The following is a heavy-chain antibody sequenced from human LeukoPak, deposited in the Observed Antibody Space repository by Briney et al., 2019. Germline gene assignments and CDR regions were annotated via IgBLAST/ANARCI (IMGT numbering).Heavy chain of an antibody. V-gene: IGHV4-30-2*01. D-gene: IGHD2-2*01. CDR1: GGSISSGGYS. Sequence: SQTLSLTCAVSGGSISSGGYSWSWIRQPPGKGLEWIGYIYHSGSTYYNPSLKSRVTISVDRSKNQFSLRLSSVTAADTAVYYCARAPLRYCSSTSCSCFGYWGQGTLVTVSS. CDR3: ARAPLRYCSSTSCSCFGY. J-gene: IGHJ4*02. CDR2: IYHSGST.